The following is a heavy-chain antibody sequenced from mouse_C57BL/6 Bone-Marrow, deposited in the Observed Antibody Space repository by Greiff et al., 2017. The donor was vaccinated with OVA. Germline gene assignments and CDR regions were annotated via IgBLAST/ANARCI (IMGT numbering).Heavy chain of an antibody. J-gene: IGHJ2*01. CDR1: GYTFTSYG. Sequence: ELSCKASGYTFTSYGISWVKQRTGQGLEWIGEIYPRSGNTYYNEKFKGKATLTADKSSSTAYMELRSLTSEDSAVYFCARGPIYYYGFDYWGQGTTLTVSS. D-gene: IGHD1-1*01. V-gene: IGHV1-81*01. CDR3: ARGPIYYYGFDY. CDR2: IYPRSGNT.